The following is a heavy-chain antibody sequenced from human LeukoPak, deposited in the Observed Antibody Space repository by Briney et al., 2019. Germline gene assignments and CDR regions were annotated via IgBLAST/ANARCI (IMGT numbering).Heavy chain of an antibody. CDR2: INHSGST. J-gene: IGHJ6*04. CDR3: ARGKTWTYCSGGSCSRYYYYGMDV. V-gene: IGHV4-34*01. CDR1: GGSFSGYY. Sequence: SETLSLTCAVYGGSFSGYYWSWIRQPPGKELEWIGEINHSGSTNYNPSLKSRVTISVDTSKNQFSLKLSSVTAADTAVYYCARGKTWTYCSGGSCSRYYYYGMDVWGKGTTVTVSS. D-gene: IGHD2-15*01.